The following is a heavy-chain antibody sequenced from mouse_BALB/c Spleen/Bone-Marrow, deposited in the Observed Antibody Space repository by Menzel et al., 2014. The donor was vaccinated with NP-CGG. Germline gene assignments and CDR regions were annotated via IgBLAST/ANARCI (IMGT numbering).Heavy chain of an antibody. Sequence: EVKVIESGGGLVQPGGSLKLSCAASGFDFSRYWMSWVRQAPGKGLEWIGKINPDSSMINYTPSLKDKFIISRDNAKNTLYLQMSKVRSEDTALYYCARPGTWGYFDYWGQGTTLTVSS. CDR1: GFDFSRYW. CDR2: INPDSSMI. D-gene: IGHD4-1*01. J-gene: IGHJ2*01. V-gene: IGHV4-1*02. CDR3: ARPGTWGYFDY.